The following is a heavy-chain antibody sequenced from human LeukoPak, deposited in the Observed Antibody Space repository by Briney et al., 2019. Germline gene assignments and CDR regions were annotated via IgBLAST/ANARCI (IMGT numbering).Heavy chain of an antibody. CDR1: GGTFSSYA. J-gene: IGHJ6*02. CDR3: ARRPTPVTRNYGMDV. V-gene: IGHV1-69*04. D-gene: IGHD4-17*01. Sequence: GASVKVSCKASGGTFSSYAISWVRQAPGQGLEWMGRTIPILGIANYAQKFQGRVTITADKSTSTAYMELSSLRSEDTAVYYCARRPTPVTRNYGMDVWGQGTTVTVSS. CDR2: TIPILGIA.